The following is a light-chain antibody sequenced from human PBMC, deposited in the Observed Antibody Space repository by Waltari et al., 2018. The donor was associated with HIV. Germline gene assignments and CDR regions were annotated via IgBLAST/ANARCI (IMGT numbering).Light chain of an antibody. V-gene: IGKV3-11*01. Sequence: ELVLTQSPATLSVSPGERAILSCRASQSVSRHLAWYQQKSGQAPRLLIYETSTRAAGTPGRFTGSGSGTDFALTITGVEPADVAVYYCQQRGTWPPVTFGGGRRWKS. CDR3: QQRGTWPPVT. CDR2: ETS. J-gene: IGKJ4*01. CDR1: QSVSRH.